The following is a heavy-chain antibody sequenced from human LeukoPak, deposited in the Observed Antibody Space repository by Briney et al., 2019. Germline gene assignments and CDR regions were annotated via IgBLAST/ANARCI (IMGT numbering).Heavy chain of an antibody. J-gene: IGHJ4*02. CDR2: IKGDGIST. CDR1: GFDFSSNW. CDR3: AIIPRAAAGPSARSPFHY. V-gene: IGHV3-74*01. Sequence: PGGSLRLSCAASGFDFSSNWMHWVRHAPGQGLVWVSRIKGDGISTNYADSVKGRFTISRDIAKNTLYLQMNSLRAEDTAVYYCAIIPRAAAGPSARSPFHYWGQGTLVTVSS. D-gene: IGHD6-13*01.